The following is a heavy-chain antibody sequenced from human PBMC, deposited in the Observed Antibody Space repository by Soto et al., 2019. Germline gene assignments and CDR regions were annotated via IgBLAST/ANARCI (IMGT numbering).Heavy chain of an antibody. J-gene: IGHJ4*02. V-gene: IGHV3-30*18. Sequence: QVQLVESGGGVVQPGRSLRLSCAGSGFTFSSYGMHWVRQAPGKGLEWVAVISYDGSNKYYAESVKGRFTISRDNSKNTLYLQMNSLRAEDTAVYYCAKEARMWQLGADYFDYWGQGTLVTVSS. CDR1: GFTFSSYG. CDR3: AKEARMWQLGADYFDY. D-gene: IGHD6-6*01. CDR2: ISYDGSNK.